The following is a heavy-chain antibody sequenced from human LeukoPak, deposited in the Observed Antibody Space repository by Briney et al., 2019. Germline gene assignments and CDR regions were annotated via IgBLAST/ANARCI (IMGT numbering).Heavy chain of an antibody. J-gene: IGHJ4*02. CDR1: GYTFTSYG. CDR3: AREYQLLSPFGY. V-gene: IGHV1-18*04. Sequence: ASVKVSCKASGYTFTSYGISWVRQAPGQGLEWMGWISAYNGNTNYAQKLQGRVTMTTDTSTGTAYMELRSLRSDDTAVYYCAREYQLLSPFGYWGQGTLVTVSS. CDR2: ISAYNGNT. D-gene: IGHD2-2*01.